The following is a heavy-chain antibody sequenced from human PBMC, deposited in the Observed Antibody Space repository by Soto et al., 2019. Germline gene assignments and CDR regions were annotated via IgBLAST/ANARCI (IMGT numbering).Heavy chain of an antibody. CDR1: NDSIRSDNW. Sequence: QVHLQESGPGLVKPSETLSLTCSVSNDSIRSDNWWSWVRQPPGKGLEWIGEIFHSGSSNNHPSLKRRVTLSADKTKNEFSLKLNSVTAADTAVYYCARRLFVRGTLGYYDYWGQGTLVTVSS. CDR3: ARRLFVRGTLGYYDY. J-gene: IGHJ4*02. V-gene: IGHV4-4*02. CDR2: IFHSGSS. D-gene: IGHD3-10*02.